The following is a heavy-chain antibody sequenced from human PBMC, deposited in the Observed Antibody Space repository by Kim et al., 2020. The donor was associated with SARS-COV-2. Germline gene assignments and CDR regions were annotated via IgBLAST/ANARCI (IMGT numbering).Heavy chain of an antibody. J-gene: IGHJ6*02. V-gene: IGHV3-9*01. D-gene: IGHD3-10*01. CDR2: ISWNSGSI. Sequence: GGSQRLSCAASGFTFDDYAMHWVRQAPGKGLEWVSGISWNSGSIGYADSVKGRFTISRDNAKNSLYLQMNSLRAEDTALYYCAKDYGSGSYYNAQIYYGMDVWGQGTTVTVSS. CDR3: AKDYGSGSYYNAQIYYGMDV. CDR1: GFTFDDYA.